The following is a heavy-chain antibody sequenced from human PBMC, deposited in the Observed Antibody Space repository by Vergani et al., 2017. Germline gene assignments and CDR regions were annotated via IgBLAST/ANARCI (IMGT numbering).Heavy chain of an antibody. CDR1: GYSISSGYY. CDR3: ARARYSSSGDQFDY. CDR2: IYHSGST. Sequence: QVQLQESGPGLVKPSETLSLTCAVSGYSISSGYYWGWIRQPPGKGLEWIGSIYHSGSTYYNPSLKSRVTISVDTSKNQFSLKLSSVTAADTAVYYCARARYSSSGDQFDYWGQGTLVTVSS. V-gene: IGHV4-38-2*01. J-gene: IGHJ4*02. D-gene: IGHD6-13*01.